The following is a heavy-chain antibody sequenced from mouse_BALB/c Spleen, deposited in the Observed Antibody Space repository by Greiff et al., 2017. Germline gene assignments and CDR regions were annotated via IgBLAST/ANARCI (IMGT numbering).Heavy chain of an antibody. CDR3: ARSGYGNYEGAWFAY. D-gene: IGHD2-10*02. V-gene: IGHV1-77*01. J-gene: IGHJ3*01. CDR1: GYTFTDYY. CDR2: IYPGSGNT. Sequence: QVQLQQSGAELARPGASVKLSCKASGYTFTDYYINWVKQRTGQGLEWIGEIYPGSGNTYYNEKFKGKATLTADKSSSTAYMQLSSLTSEDSTVYFCARSGYGNYEGAWFAYWGQGTLVTVSA.